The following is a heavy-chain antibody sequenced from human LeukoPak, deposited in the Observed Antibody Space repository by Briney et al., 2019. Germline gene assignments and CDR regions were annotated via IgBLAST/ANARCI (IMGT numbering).Heavy chain of an antibody. V-gene: IGHV3-23*01. D-gene: IGHD3-3*01. CDR2: ISPSSGST. J-gene: IGHJ4*02. CDR3: AKHYDYWAGFYTYDY. CDR1: GFTFSNYA. Sequence: GGSLRLSCAASGFTFSNYAMSWVRQAAGEGLEWVSGISPSSGSTYYADSVKGRFTISTDNAKNTLYLQMNSLRAEDTAVYYCAKHYDYWAGFYTYDYWGRGALVTVSS.